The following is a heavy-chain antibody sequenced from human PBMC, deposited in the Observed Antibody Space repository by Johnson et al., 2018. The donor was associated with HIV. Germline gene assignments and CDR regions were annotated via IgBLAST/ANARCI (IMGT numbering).Heavy chain of an antibody. D-gene: IGHD1-26*01. CDR3: ARDLIVGATRGGAFDI. V-gene: IGHV3-53*01. CDR1: GFTVSSNY. CDR2: IYSVGST. J-gene: IGHJ3*02. Sequence: VPLVESGGGLIQPGVSLRLSCAASGFTVSSNYMNWVRQAPGKGLAWLSVIYSVGSTYPADSVRGRFTISRDNSKNTLYLQMNSLKVEDTAVYYCARDLIVGATRGGAFDIWGQGTMVTVSS.